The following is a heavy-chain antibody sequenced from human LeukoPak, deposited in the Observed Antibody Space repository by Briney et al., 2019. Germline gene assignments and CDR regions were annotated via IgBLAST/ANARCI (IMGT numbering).Heavy chain of an antibody. Sequence: ASVKVSCKASGYTFTSYYMHWVRQAPGQGLEWMGIINPSGGSTGYAQKFQGRVTMTRDTSTSTVYMELSSLRSEDTAVYYCARERGIVGATKRSWFDPWGQGTLVTVSS. CDR3: ARERGIVGATKRSWFDP. CDR1: GYTFTSYY. D-gene: IGHD1-26*01. J-gene: IGHJ5*02. V-gene: IGHV1-46*01. CDR2: INPSGGST.